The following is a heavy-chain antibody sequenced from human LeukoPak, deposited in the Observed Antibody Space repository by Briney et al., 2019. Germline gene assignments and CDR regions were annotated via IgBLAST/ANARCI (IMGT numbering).Heavy chain of an antibody. CDR3: ARQGTVATPYDY. D-gene: IGHD4-23*01. J-gene: IGHJ4*02. CDR1: GGSISSSSYY. Sequence: SETLSLTCTVSGGSISSSSYYWGWIRQPPGKGLEWIGYIYTSGSTNYNPSLKSRVTISVDTSKNQFSLKLGSVTAADTAVYYCARQGTVATPYDYWGQGTLVTVSS. CDR2: IYTSGST. V-gene: IGHV4-61*05.